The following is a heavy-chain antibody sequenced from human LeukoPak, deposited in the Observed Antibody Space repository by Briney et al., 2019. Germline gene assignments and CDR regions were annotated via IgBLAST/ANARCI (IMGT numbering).Heavy chain of an antibody. CDR1: GFTVSSNY. CDR3: ARNAISYGSGSYYNPLYFDY. D-gene: IGHD3-10*01. CDR2: IYSGGST. Sequence: GGSLRLSCAASGFTVSSNYMSWVRQAPGKGLEWVSVIYSGGSTYYADSVKGRFTISRHNSKNTLYLQMDSLRAEDTAVYYCARNAISYGSGSYYNPLYFDYWGQGTLVTVSS. V-gene: IGHV3-53*04. J-gene: IGHJ4*02.